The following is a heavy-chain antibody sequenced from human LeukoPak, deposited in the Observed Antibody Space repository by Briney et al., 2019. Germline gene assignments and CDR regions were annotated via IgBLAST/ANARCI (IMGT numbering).Heavy chain of an antibody. V-gene: IGHV3-23*01. CDR2: ISGSGGST. Sequence: GGSLRLSCAASGFTFSSYAMRWVRQAPGKGLEWVSAISGSGGSTYYADSVKGRFTISRDNSKNTLYLQMNSLRAEDTAVYYCTGYSSSWPYYYYYGMDVWGQGTTVTVSS. J-gene: IGHJ6*02. D-gene: IGHD6-13*01. CDR3: TGYSSSWPYYYYYGMDV. CDR1: GFTFSSYA.